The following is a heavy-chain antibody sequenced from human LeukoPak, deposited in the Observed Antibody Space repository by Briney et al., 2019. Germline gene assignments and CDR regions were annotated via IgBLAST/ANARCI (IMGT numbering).Heavy chain of an antibody. CDR3: AKRLTLGVFDV. D-gene: IGHD3-16*01. CDR1: GFTFTNYA. J-gene: IGHJ3*01. Sequence: GGSLRLSCEASGFTFTNYAMTWVRQTPGKGMEWLSYISNSGNTATYADSVKGRFSVSRDNSNNVVFLQMSNLRADDSAVYYCAKRLTLGVFDVWGQGTVVTVSS. CDR2: ISNSGNTA. V-gene: IGHV3-23*01.